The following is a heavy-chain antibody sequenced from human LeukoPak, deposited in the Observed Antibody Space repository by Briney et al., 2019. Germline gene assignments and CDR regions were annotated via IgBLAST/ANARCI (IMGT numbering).Heavy chain of an antibody. V-gene: IGHV1-69*04. CDR1: GGTFSSYA. Sequence: GASVKVSCKASGGTFSSYAISWVRQAPGQGLEWMGRIIPILGIANYAQKFQGRVTITADKSTSTAYMELSSLRAEDTAVYYCARDDYEGRGDYWGQGTLVTVSS. CDR3: ARDDYEGRGDY. CDR2: IIPILGIA. D-gene: IGHD4-17*01. J-gene: IGHJ4*02.